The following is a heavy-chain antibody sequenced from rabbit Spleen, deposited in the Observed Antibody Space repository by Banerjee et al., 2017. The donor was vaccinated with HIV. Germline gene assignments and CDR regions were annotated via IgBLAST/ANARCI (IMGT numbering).Heavy chain of an antibody. V-gene: IGHV1S40*01. CDR3: ARDGAGGSYFAL. D-gene: IGHD8-1*01. Sequence: QSLEESGGGLVKPGASLTLTCKASGFSFSSGYDMCWVRQAPGKGLEWIACIYAGSSSSTYSATWAKGRFTLSKTSSTTVTLQMTSLTAADTATYFCARDGAGGSYFALWGPGTLVTVS. CDR1: GFSFSSGYD. J-gene: IGHJ4*01. CDR2: IYAGSSSST.